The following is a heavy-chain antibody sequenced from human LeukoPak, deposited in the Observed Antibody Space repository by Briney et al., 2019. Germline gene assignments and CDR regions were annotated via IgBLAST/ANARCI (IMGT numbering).Heavy chain of an antibody. CDR2: INHSGST. J-gene: IGHJ4*02. CDR3: ARDHSYGAGSSFEF. D-gene: IGHD3-10*01. CDR1: GGSFSGYY. V-gene: IGHV4-34*01. Sequence: SETLSLTCAVYGGSFSGYYWSWIRQPPGKGLEWIGEINHSGSTNYNPSLKSRVTISVDTSKNQFSLKLSSVTAADTALYYCARDHSYGAGSSFEFWGQGTLVTVSS.